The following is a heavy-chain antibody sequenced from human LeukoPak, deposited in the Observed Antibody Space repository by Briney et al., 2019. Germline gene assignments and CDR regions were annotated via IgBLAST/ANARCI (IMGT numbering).Heavy chain of an antibody. D-gene: IGHD2-15*01. J-gene: IGHJ4*02. Sequence: GGSLRLSCAASGFTFSSYAMTWVRQAPGKGLEWVSAIGDRGRSTYYADSVKGRFTISRDVSKSPLYLQMYSLRAEYTALYYCAKGQRWELPLDFWGQGTLVTVSS. CDR1: GFTFSSYA. V-gene: IGHV3-23*01. CDR2: IGDRGRST. CDR3: AKGQRWELPLDF.